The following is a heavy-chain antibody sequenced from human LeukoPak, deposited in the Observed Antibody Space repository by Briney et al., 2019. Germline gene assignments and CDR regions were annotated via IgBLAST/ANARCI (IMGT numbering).Heavy chain of an antibody. J-gene: IGHJ6*02. V-gene: IGHV1-69*13. Sequence: GASVKVSCKASGGTFSSYAISWVRQAPGQGLEWMGGIIPIFGTANYAQKFQGRVTITADESTSTAYMELSSLRSEDTAVYYCARGEQPGIAVAGTYYHYYGMDVWGQGTTVTVSS. CDR3: ARGEQPGIAVAGTYYHYYGMDV. CDR1: GGTFSSYA. D-gene: IGHD6-19*01. CDR2: IIPIFGTA.